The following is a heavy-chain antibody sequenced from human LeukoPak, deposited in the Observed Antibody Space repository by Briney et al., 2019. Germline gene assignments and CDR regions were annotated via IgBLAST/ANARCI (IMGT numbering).Heavy chain of an antibody. J-gene: IGHJ5*02. CDR1: GYTFTGYY. D-gene: IGHD2-2*01. Sequence: ASVKVSCKASGYTFTGYYIHWVRQAPGQGLEWMGWINPNSGGTNYAQKFQGRVTMTRDTSNSTAYMELSRLRSDDTAVYYCARGTYCSRTSCPQRWFDPWGQGTLVTVSS. CDR2: INPNSGGT. CDR3: ARGTYCSRTSCPQRWFDP. V-gene: IGHV1-2*02.